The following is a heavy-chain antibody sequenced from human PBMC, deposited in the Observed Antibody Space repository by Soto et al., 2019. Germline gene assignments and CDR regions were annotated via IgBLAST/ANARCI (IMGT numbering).Heavy chain of an antibody. J-gene: IGHJ6*02. D-gene: IGHD1-1*01. CDR2: ISNTSRTI. Sequence: EVHLVESGGGLIQPGGSLRLSCAASGFTFSNYNMDWVRQAPGKGLEWLSYISNTSRTIYYADSVKGRFTISRDNARNSLFLQMNSLRDEDTAVYYCARDGNRGYDMDVWGRGTTVIVSS. V-gene: IGHV3-48*02. CDR1: GFTFSNYN. CDR3: ARDGNRGYDMDV.